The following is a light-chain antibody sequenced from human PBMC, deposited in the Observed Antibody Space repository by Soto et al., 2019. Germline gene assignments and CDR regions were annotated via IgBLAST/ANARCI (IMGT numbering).Light chain of an antibody. Sequence: QSVLTQPASVSGSPGQSITISCTGTTSDVGGYNYVSWYQQHPGKAPKLIIYDVTNRPSGVSNRFSGSKSGNTASLTISGLQAEDEADYYCSSFTVSSTVIFGGGTKVTVL. V-gene: IGLV2-14*01. CDR1: TSDVGGYNY. CDR3: SSFTVSSTVI. CDR2: DVT. J-gene: IGLJ2*01.